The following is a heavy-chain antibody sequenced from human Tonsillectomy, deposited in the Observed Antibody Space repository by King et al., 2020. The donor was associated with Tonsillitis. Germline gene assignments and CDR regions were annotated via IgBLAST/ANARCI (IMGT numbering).Heavy chain of an antibody. CDR2: IYYSGTT. D-gene: IGHD3-10*01. CDR3: ARLISGEFPYYFDY. V-gene: IGHV4-39*01. J-gene: IGHJ4*02. CDR1: GGSISSSSYD. Sequence: LQLQESGPGLVKPSGTLSLTCTVSGGSISSSSYDWAWIRQSPGKGLEWIGSIYYSGTTYYNPSLRSRVTISVDPSKNQFSLRLSSVTAADTAVYYCARLISGEFPYYFDYWGQGTLVTVSS.